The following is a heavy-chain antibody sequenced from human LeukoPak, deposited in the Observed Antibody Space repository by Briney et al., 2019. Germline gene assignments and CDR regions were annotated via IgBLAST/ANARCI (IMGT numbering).Heavy chain of an antibody. CDR2: ISSSSYT. V-gene: IGHV3-11*06. CDR3: ARDRSVADTV. CDR1: GFTFSNYA. Sequence: PGGSLRLSCAASGFTFSNYAMTWVRQAPGKGLEWVSYISSSSYTNYAISVKGRFTISRDNAKNSLYLQMNSLRAEDTAVYYCARDRSVADTVWGQGTLVTVSS. D-gene: IGHD6-19*01. J-gene: IGHJ4*02.